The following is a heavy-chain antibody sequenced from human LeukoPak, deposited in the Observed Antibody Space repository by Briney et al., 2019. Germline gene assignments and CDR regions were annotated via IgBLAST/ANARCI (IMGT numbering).Heavy chain of an antibody. CDR2: MTPNSGNT. CDR1: GHDFTSYD. J-gene: IGHJ5*02. CDR3: ARRVPNRPAAMAGSGDWFDP. V-gene: IGHV1-8*01. Sequence: GASVQVYCQASGHDFTSYDTNWVRHATGHGLEWMGCMTPNSGNTVYARKFQGRITMTSDTTKNTDYMELSSLRSDDTAVYYCARRVPNRPAAMAGSGDWFDPWGQGTLVTVSS. D-gene: IGHD2-2*01.